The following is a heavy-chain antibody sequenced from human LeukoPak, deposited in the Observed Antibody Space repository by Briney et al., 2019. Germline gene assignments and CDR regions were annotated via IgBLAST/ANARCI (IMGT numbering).Heavy chain of an antibody. CDR3: AKAVAGPLYFDY. V-gene: IGHV3-23*01. CDR2: ISGSGGST. CDR1: GFTFSSHG. D-gene: IGHD6-19*01. J-gene: IGHJ4*02. Sequence: GGSLRLSCAASGFTFSSHGMNWVRQAPGKGLEWVSGISGSGGSTYYADSVKGRFTISRDNSKNTLYLQMNSLRAEDTAVYYCAKAVAGPLYFDYWGQGTLVTVSS.